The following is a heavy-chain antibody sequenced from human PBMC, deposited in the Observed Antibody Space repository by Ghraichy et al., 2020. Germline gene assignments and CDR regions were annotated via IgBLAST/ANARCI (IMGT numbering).Heavy chain of an antibody. V-gene: IGHV4-4*02. CDR2: IYHSGST. J-gene: IGHJ6*03. CDR1: GGSISSSNW. Sequence: SETLSLTCAVSGGSISSSNWWSWVRQPPGKGLEWIGEIYHSGSTNYNPSLKSRVTISVDKSKNQFSLKLSSVTAADTAVYYCARGHTVTNYYYYYYMDVWGKGTTVTVSS. CDR3: ARGHTVTNYYYYYYMDV. D-gene: IGHD4-17*01.